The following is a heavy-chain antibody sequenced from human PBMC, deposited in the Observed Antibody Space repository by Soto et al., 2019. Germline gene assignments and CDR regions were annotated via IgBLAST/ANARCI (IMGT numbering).Heavy chain of an antibody. V-gene: IGHV1-3*01. J-gene: IGHJ5*02. CDR3: ARGIAAAGMRFDP. Sequence: GASVKVSCKASGYTFTSYAMHWVRQAPGQRLEWMGWINAGNGNTKYSQKFQGRVTITRDTSASIAYMELSSLRSEDTAVYYCARGIAAAGMRFDPWGQGTLVTVSS. D-gene: IGHD6-13*01. CDR2: INAGNGNT. CDR1: GYTFTSYA.